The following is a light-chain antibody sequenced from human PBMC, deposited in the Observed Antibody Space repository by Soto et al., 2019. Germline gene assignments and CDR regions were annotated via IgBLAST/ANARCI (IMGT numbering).Light chain of an antibody. Sequence: SYELTQPPSVSVSPGQTASITCSGDKLGDKYACWYQQKPGQSPVLVIYQDSKRPSGIPEPFSGSNSGNTATLTISGTQAMDEADYYCQAWDSRVVFGGGTKLTVL. J-gene: IGLJ2*01. CDR3: QAWDSRVV. CDR2: QDS. V-gene: IGLV3-1*01. CDR1: KLGDKY.